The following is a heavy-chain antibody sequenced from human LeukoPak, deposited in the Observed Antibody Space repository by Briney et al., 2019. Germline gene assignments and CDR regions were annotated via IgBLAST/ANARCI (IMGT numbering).Heavy chain of an antibody. CDR1: GYTFTSYG. CDR2: IIPIFGTA. CDR3: ARDFACSSTSCSDY. D-gene: IGHD2-2*01. J-gene: IGHJ4*02. V-gene: IGHV1-69*05. Sequence: RASVKVSCKASGYTFTSYGISWVRQAPGQGLEWMGRIIPIFGTANYAQKFQGRVTITTDESTSTAYMELSSLRSEDTAVYYCARDFACSSTSCSDYWGQGTLVTVSS.